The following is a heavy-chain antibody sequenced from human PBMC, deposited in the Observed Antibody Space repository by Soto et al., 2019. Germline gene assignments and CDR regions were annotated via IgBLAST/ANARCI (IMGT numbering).Heavy chain of an antibody. CDR1: GFTFSSYA. Sequence: GSLRLSCAASGFTFSSYAMSWVRQAPGKGLEWVSAISGSGGSTYYADSVKGRFTISRDNSKNTLYLQMNSLRAEDTAVYYCAKVDTSEGGPNWFDPWGQGTLVTVSS. CDR3: AKVDTSEGGPNWFDP. J-gene: IGHJ5*02. V-gene: IGHV3-23*01. CDR2: ISGSGGST. D-gene: IGHD2-2*01.